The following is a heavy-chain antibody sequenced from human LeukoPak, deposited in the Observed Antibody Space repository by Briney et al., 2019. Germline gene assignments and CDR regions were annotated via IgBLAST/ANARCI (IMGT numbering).Heavy chain of an antibody. V-gene: IGHV4-31*03. CDR3: ARVDTAMGPFDY. J-gene: IGHJ4*02. CDR1: GGSISSGGYY. Sequence: SQTLSLTCTVSGGSISSGGYYWSWIRQRPGKGLEWIGYIYYSGSTYYNPSLKSRVTISVDTSKNQFSLKLSSVTAADTAVYYCARVDTAMGPFDYWGQGTLVTVSS. CDR2: IYYSGST. D-gene: IGHD5-18*01.